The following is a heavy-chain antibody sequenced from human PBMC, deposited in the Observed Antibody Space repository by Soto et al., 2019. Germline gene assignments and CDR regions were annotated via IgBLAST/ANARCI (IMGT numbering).Heavy chain of an antibody. V-gene: IGHV1-69*08. CDR1: GGTFSSYT. J-gene: IGHJ4*02. Sequence: QVQLVQSRAEVKKPGSSVKVSCKASGGTFSSYTISWVRQAPGQGLEWMGRIIPILGIANYAQKFQGRVTITADKSTITAYMELSSLRSEDTAVYYCARDREDSNFDYWGQGTRVTVSS. D-gene: IGHD6-6*01. CDR3: ARDREDSNFDY. CDR2: IIPILGIA.